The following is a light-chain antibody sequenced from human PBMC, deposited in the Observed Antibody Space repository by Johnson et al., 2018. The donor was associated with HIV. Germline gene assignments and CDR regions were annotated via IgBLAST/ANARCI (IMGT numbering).Light chain of an antibody. CDR1: SSNIGNNY. CDR2: DHN. CDR3: GTWASSLSAGV. V-gene: IGLV1-51*01. J-gene: IGLJ1*01. Sequence: QSVLTQPPSVSVAPGQKVTISCSGSSSNIGNNYVSWYQQLPGTAPKLLIYDHNKRPSGIPDRFSGSKSGTSATPGITGLHTGDEADYYCGTWASSLSAGVFGTGTKVTVL.